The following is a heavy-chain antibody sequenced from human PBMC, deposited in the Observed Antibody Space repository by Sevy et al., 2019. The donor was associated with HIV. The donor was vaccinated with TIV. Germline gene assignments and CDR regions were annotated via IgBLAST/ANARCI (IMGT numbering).Heavy chain of an antibody. V-gene: IGHV3-23*01. D-gene: IGHD3-22*01. Sequence: GGSLRLSCAASGFTFSSYAMSWVRQAPGKGLEWVSAISGSGGSTYYADSVKGRFTISRDNSKNTLYLQMNSLRAEDTAVYYCAKGEYYDSSGYYYRGAFDIWGHGTMVTVSS. CDR2: ISGSGGST. CDR1: GFTFSSYA. CDR3: AKGEYYDSSGYYYRGAFDI. J-gene: IGHJ3*02.